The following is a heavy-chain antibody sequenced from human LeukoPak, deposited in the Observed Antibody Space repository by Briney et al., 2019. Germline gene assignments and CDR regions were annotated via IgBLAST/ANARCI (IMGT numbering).Heavy chain of an antibody. D-gene: IGHD5-12*01. CDR1: GGSISSSSYY. CDR2: IYYSGST. CDR3: ARVTSGAYYYYYMDV. V-gene: IGHV4-39*07. J-gene: IGHJ6*03. Sequence: PSETLSLTCTISGGSISSSSYYWGWIRQPPGKGLEWIGSIYYSGSTYYNPSLKSRVTISVDTSKNQFSLKLSSVTAADTAVYYCARVTSGAYYYYYMDVWGKGTRSPSP.